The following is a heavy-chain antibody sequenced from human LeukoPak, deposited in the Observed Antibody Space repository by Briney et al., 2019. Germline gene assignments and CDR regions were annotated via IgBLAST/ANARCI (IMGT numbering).Heavy chain of an antibody. D-gene: IGHD3-22*01. J-gene: IGHJ4*02. CDR1: GFTFSSYA. CDR3: AKDPQNYYDSSGSFDY. Sequence: GGSLRLSCAASGFTFSSYAMSWVRQAPGKGPEWVSAISGSGGSTYYADSVKGRFTISRDNSKNTLYLQMNSLRAEDTAVYYCAKDPQNYYDSSGSFDYWGQGTLVTVSS. CDR2: ISGSGGST. V-gene: IGHV3-23*01.